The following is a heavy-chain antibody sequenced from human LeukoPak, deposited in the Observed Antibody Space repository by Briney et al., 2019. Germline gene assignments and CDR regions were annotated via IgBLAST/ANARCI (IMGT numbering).Heavy chain of an antibody. J-gene: IGHJ3*02. V-gene: IGHV3-7*05. CDR3: ARSNDFDI. Sequence: GGSLRLSCAASGFTFSRFYMSWVRQPPGKGLEWVANINGDGSEKYYVDSVKGRFTISRDNAKNSLYLQMNSLRAEDTAVYYCARSNDFDIWGQGTMVIVSS. CDR2: INGDGSEK. CDR1: GFTFSRFY.